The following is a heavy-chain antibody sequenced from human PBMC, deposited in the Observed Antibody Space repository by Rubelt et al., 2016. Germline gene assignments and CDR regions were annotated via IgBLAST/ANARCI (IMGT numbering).Heavy chain of an antibody. CDR1: GYTFTGYY. V-gene: IGHV1-2*02. Sequence: QVQLVQSGAEVKKPGASVKVSCKASGYTFTGYYMHWVRQAPGQGLEWMGWINPNSGGTNYAQKLQGRVTRTRDTSISTVYMELSRPRSDDTAVYYCARFAIGGHSSGYLFDYWGQGTLVTVSS. D-gene: IGHD3-22*01. CDR3: ARFAIGGHSSGYLFDY. J-gene: IGHJ4*02. CDR2: INPNSGGT.